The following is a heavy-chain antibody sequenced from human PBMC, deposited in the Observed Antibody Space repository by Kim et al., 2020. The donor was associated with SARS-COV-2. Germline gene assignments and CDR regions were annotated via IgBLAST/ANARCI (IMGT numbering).Heavy chain of an antibody. CDR3: ATTGQLDN. D-gene: IGHD1-1*01. CDR2: TTVGGDI. V-gene: IGHV3-23*01. J-gene: IGHJ4*02. Sequence: GGSLRLSCAASGFRFSTYTMTWVRQAPGKGLEWVATTTVGGDIHYADSAKGRFTISRNNMLNAVYLQMNSLRVDDTAVYFCATTGQLDNCGQGTLVTVSS. CDR1: GFRFSTYT.